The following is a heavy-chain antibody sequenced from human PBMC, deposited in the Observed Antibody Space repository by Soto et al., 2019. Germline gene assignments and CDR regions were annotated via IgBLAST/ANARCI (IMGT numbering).Heavy chain of an antibody. CDR3: ARGYFDSGHGYDL. J-gene: IGHJ5*02. Sequence: PXEXLKISCKCPGHXFNNHLVGWVRHTPGKGLEWMGLIFTRDSETKTSTSFQGHVSFSVDNSINTVYLQWTSLKTTDTGIYFCARGYFDSGHGYDLWGQGTLGTVSS. CDR2: IFTRDSET. CDR1: GHXFNNHL. D-gene: IGHD3-10*01. V-gene: IGHV5-51*01.